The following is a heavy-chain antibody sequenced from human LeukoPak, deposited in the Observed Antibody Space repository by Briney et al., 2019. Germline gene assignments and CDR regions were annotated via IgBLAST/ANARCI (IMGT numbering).Heavy chain of an antibody. CDR1: GFTFSSYA. CDR2: ISYDGSNK. V-gene: IGHV3-30-3*01. J-gene: IGHJ4*02. CDR3: ARDPPGGGWYGDY. D-gene: IGHD6-19*01. Sequence: GGSLRLSCAASGFTFSSYAMHWVRQAPGKGLEWVAVISYDGSNKYYADSVKGRFTISRDNSKNTLYPQMNSLRAEDTAVYYCARDPPGGGWYGDYWGQGTLVTVSS.